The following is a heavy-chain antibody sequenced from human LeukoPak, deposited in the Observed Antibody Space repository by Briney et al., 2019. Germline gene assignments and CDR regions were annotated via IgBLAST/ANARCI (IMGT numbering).Heavy chain of an antibody. CDR3: ANRIRGSAY. CDR1: GFIFSSYD. D-gene: IGHD3-10*01. V-gene: IGHV3-23*05. Sequence: GGSLRLSREASGFIFSSYDLSWVRQAPGKGLEWVSDIDESGYKTYYADSVKGRFTISRDNSKDTLYLHMNSLRVEDTVIYYCANRIRGSAYWGQGTLVTVSS. J-gene: IGHJ4*02. CDR2: IDESGYKT.